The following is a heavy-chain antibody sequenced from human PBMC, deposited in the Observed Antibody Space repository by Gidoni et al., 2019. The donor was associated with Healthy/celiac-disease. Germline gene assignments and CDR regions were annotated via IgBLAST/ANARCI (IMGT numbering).Heavy chain of an antibody. V-gene: IGHV3-23*01. Sequence: EAQLLESGGGLVQPGGSMSLSCAPSGFTFSSYGMSWVRQAPGQGLEWVSGISDRGGSTSHADSVKGRFTISRDNSKNTLYLQMNSLRAEDTAVYYCARYVDTARINWFDPWGQGTLVTVSS. CDR3: ARYVDTARINWFDP. D-gene: IGHD5-18*01. CDR2: ISDRGGST. CDR1: GFTFSSYG. J-gene: IGHJ5*02.